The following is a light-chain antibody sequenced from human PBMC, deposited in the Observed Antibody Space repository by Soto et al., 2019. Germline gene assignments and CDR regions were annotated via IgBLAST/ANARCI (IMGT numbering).Light chain of an antibody. V-gene: IGKV1-39*01. Sequence: DIQMTQSPSSLSASVGDTATITCRASQSISSHLNWYQQKPGKAPNLLMYTASNLQSGVPSRFSGSGSGTDFTLTISSLQPEDFATYYCQQSYSTPITFGQGTRLEIK. CDR2: TAS. J-gene: IGKJ5*01. CDR1: QSISSH. CDR3: QQSYSTPIT.